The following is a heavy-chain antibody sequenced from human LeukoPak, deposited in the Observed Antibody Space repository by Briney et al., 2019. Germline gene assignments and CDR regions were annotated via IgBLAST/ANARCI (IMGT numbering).Heavy chain of an antibody. CDR1: GYTFTGYY. CDR2: INLNSGGT. D-gene: IGHD2-15*01. CDR3: ARGPYECSGGSCYSIPYYYYYYGMDV. Sequence: ASVKVSCKASGYTFTGYYMHWVRQAPGQGLEWMGRINLNSGGTNYAQKFQGRVTMTRDTSISTAYMELSSLRSEDTAVYYCARGPYECSGGSCYSIPYYYYYYGMDVWGQGTTVTVSS. J-gene: IGHJ6*02. V-gene: IGHV1-2*06.